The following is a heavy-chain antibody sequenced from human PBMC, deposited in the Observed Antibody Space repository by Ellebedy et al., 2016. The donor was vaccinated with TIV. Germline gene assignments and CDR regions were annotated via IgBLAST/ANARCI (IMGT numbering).Heavy chain of an antibody. J-gene: IGHJ5*02. CDR3: ARRASYGDYAVQVNPWFDP. V-gene: IGHV3-7*01. Sequence: GGSLRLSCAASGFNFRSYWMTWVRQAPGKGLEWVAKIRQEGDEIYYVDSVKGRFTISRDNAKNSLFLQMNSLRVEETAVYYCARRASYGDYAVQVNPWFDPWGQGTLVTVSS. CDR1: GFNFRSYW. D-gene: IGHD4-17*01. CDR2: IRQEGDEI.